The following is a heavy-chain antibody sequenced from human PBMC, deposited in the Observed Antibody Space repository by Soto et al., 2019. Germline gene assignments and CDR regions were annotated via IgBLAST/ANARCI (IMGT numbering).Heavy chain of an antibody. J-gene: IGHJ4*02. CDR1: GGSVSNDNYY. D-gene: IGHD3-16*01. Sequence: QVQLQESGPGLVKPSETLSLTCAVSGGSVSNDNYYWSWIRQPPGKGLEWIGYIYYSGTTNYNSYLKSRLSLSVDMSKNQFSLKLASVTAADTAVYFCASSQRGIRAFTFDYWGEGALVTVSS. CDR3: ASSQRGIRAFTFDY. CDR2: IYYSGTT. V-gene: IGHV4-61*01.